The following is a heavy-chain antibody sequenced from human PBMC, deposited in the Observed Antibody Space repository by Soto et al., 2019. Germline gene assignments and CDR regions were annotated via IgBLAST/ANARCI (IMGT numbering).Heavy chain of an antibody. CDR3: AKDNLLWFGELSAFDY. Sequence: GGSLRLSCAASGFTFDDYAMHWVRQAPGKGLEWVSGISWNSGSIGYADSVKGRFTISRDNAKNSLYLQMNSLRAEDTALYYCAKDNLLWFGELSAFDYWGQGTLVTVSS. CDR1: GFTFDDYA. CDR2: ISWNSGSI. J-gene: IGHJ4*02. V-gene: IGHV3-9*01. D-gene: IGHD3-10*01.